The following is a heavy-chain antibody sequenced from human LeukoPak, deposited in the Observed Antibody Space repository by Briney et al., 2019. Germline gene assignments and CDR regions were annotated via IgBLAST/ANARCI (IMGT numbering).Heavy chain of an antibody. D-gene: IGHD2-8*01. CDR1: GYTFTGYY. J-gene: IGHJ4*02. Sequence: ASVKVSCKASGYTFTGYYMHWVRQAPGQGLEWMGWINPNSGGTNYAQKFQGRVTMTRDTSISTAYMELSRLRSDDTAVYYCARGRPTFEHPSDCTNGVCPYPLFDCWGQGTLVTVSS. CDR2: INPNSGGT. CDR3: ARGRPTFEHPSDCTNGVCPYPLFDC. V-gene: IGHV1-2*02.